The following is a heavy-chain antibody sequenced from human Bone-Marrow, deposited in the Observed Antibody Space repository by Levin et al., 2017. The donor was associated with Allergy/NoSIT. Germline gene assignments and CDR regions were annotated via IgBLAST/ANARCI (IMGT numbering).Heavy chain of an antibody. Sequence: PGESLKISCAASGFTFSMYDLHWVRQPTGKGLEWVSTISNTGYTHYSDSVRGRFTISREDAKNSLDLQMNSLRAGDTAVYFCARSLYTSGWYTDWGQGTLVTVSP. V-gene: IGHV3-13*01. CDR1: GFTFSMYD. CDR2: ISNTGYT. J-gene: IGHJ4*02. CDR3: ARSLYTSGWYTD. D-gene: IGHD6-19*01.